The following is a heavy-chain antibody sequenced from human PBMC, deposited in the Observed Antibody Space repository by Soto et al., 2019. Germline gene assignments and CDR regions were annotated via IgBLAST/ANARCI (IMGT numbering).Heavy chain of an antibody. D-gene: IGHD6-25*01. J-gene: IGHJ4*02. V-gene: IGHV1-8*01. CDR1: GYTFTTYD. Sequence: QVQLVQSGAEVKKPGASVKVPCKASGYTFTTYDINWVRQAPGQGLEWMGWMNPYTGKAGYAQKFQGRVTMTRDNSISTAYMELSGLRSEDTAVYYCARRKERSGPNYFDYWGQGTLVTVSS. CDR2: MNPYTGKA. CDR3: ARRKERSGPNYFDY.